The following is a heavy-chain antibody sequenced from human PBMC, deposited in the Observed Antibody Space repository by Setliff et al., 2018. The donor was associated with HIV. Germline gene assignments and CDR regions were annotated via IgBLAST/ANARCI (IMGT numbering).Heavy chain of an antibody. CDR2: IVPILNTG. Sequence: GASVKVSCKASGGTFRSHEISWVRQAPGQGLEWMGGIVPILNTGNYAPKFQGRVTITADESTTTAYMELSSLRSDDTAMYYCATDPGYSSTWYSESLQHWGQGTVVTVSS. CDR1: GGTFRSHE. V-gene: IGHV1-69*13. D-gene: IGHD6-13*01. CDR3: ATDPGYSSTWYSESLQH. J-gene: IGHJ1*01.